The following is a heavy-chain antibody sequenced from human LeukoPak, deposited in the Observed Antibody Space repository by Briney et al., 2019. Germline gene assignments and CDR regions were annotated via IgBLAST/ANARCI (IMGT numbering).Heavy chain of an antibody. CDR3: ARDNLGWFIGAIPVIH. D-gene: IGHD2-21*01. J-gene: IGHJ4*02. CDR1: GYTFTSYG. CDR2: ISAYNGNT. Sequence: ASVKVSCKASGYTFTSYGISWVRQAPGQGLEWMGWISAYNGNTNYAQKLQGRVAMTTDTSTSTAYVELRSLRSDDTAVYYCARDNLGWFIGAIPVIHWGQGTLVTVSS. V-gene: IGHV1-18*01.